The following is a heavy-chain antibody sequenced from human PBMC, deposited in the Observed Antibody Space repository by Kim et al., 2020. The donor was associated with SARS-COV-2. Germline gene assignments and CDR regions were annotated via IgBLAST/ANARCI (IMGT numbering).Heavy chain of an antibody. J-gene: IGHJ4*02. Sequence: ASVNVSCKASGYMFNSYGITWVRQAPGQGLEWMGWISAYNGDITYAQNLQGRVTMTTDTSTSTAYMELRGLRSDDTAVYYCARDRDYYAYGSYSDYWGQGTLVTVSS. D-gene: IGHD3-10*01. CDR3: ARDRDYYAYGSYSDY. V-gene: IGHV1-18*01. CDR1: GYMFNSYG. CDR2: ISAYNGDI.